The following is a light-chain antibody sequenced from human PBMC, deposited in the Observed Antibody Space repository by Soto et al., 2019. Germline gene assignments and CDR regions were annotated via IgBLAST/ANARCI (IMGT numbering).Light chain of an antibody. Sequence: EIVLTQSPGTLSLSPGERATLSCRASQSVSSSYLAWYQQKPGQAPRLLIYGASSRATGIPDRFSGSGSGTDFTLTISRLEPEAFAGYYCQQYGSSQRGTFGQGTKVEIK. CDR2: GAS. CDR1: QSVSSSY. V-gene: IGKV3-20*01. CDR3: QQYGSSQRGT. J-gene: IGKJ1*01.